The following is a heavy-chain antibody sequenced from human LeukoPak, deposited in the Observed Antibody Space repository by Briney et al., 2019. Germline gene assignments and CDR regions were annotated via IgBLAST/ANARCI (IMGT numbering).Heavy chain of an antibody. Sequence: GESLKISCKGSGSSFTSYWIGWVRQMPGKGLEWMGIIYPGDSETRYRPSFQGQVTISADKSISTAYLQWSSLKASDTAMYYCARSPKNFGYNSALDNFDYWGQGTLVTVSS. D-gene: IGHD6-19*01. V-gene: IGHV5-51*01. CDR3: ARSPKNFGYNSALDNFDY. CDR2: IYPGDSET. J-gene: IGHJ4*02. CDR1: GSSFTSYW.